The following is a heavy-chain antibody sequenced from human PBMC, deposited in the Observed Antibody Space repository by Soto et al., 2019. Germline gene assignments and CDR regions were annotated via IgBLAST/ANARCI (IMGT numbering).Heavy chain of an antibody. CDR1: RDSVSSNSAA. J-gene: IGHJ6*02. CDR3: ARGTKGVAGTDYYYGMDV. V-gene: IGHV6-1*01. CDR2: TYYRSKWYN. D-gene: IGHD6-19*01. Sequence: SQTLSLTCAISRDSVSSNSAAWNWIRQSPSRGLEWLGRTYYRSKWYNDYAVSVKSRITINPDTSKNQFSLQLNSVTPEDAAVYYCARGTKGVAGTDYYYGMDVWGQGTTVTVSS.